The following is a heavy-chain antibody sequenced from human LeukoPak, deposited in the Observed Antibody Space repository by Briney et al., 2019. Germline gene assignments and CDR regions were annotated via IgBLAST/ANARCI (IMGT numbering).Heavy chain of an antibody. Sequence: GGSPRLSCAASGFTFSGSAMHWVRQASGTGLEWVGRIRSKANNYATAYAASVKGRFTISRDDSKNTAYLQMNSLKTEGTAVYYCTKHPSDDGGAIDYWGQGTLVTVSS. V-gene: IGHV3-73*01. J-gene: IGHJ4*02. D-gene: IGHD4-23*01. CDR3: TKHPSDDGGAIDY. CDR2: IRSKANNYAT. CDR1: GFTFSGSA.